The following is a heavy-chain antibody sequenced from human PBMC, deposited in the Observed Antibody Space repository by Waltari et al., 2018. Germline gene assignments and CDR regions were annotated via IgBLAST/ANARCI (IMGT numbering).Heavy chain of an antibody. CDR2: ISSSSSYI. V-gene: IGHV3-21*01. CDR1: GFTFSSYS. Sequence: EVQLVESGGGLVKPGGSLRLSCAASGFTFSSYSMNWVRQAPGKGREWVSAISSSSSYIYYADSVKGRFTISRDNAKNSLYLQMNSLRAEDTAVYYCARELGIVGATDQNYWGQGTLVTVSS. CDR3: ARELGIVGATDQNY. D-gene: IGHD1-26*01. J-gene: IGHJ4*02.